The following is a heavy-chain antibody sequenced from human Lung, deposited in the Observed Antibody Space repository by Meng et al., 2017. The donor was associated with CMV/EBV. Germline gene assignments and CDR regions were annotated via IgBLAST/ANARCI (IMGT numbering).Heavy chain of an antibody. CDR2: IRNKGYGGTT. J-gene: IGHJ4*02. CDR1: GFTFGDYP. V-gene: IGHV3-49*04. CDR3: ARGEFRSSSFLYY. Sequence: GGSXRLSCTGSGFTFGDYPMTWVRQAPGKGLEWIGFIRNKGYGGTTEYAASVKGRFTISRDDSRSIAYLQMNSLKIEDTAVYFCARGEFRSSSFLYYWGQGXLVTVSS. D-gene: IGHD6-6*01.